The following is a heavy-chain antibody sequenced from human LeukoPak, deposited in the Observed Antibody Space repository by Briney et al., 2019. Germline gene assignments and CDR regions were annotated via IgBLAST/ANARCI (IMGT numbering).Heavy chain of an antibody. CDR3: ARDLTDY. J-gene: IGHJ4*02. Sequence: GGSLRLSCAASGFTFSRYWMTWVRQAPGKGLEWVANIKQDGSEKYYVDSVKGRFTISRDNAKNSLYLHMNSLRAEDTAVYYCARDLTDYWGQGTLVSVSS. V-gene: IGHV3-7*03. CDR2: IKQDGSEK. CDR1: GFTFSRYW.